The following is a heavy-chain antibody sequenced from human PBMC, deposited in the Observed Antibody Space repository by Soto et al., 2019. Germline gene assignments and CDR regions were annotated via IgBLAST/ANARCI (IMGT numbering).Heavy chain of an antibody. J-gene: IGHJ4*02. D-gene: IGHD6-13*01. CDR2: TYYGSKWYN. V-gene: IGHV6-1*01. CDR3: ARDRSPRSSSWYDY. Sequence: SQTLSLTCVISGDSVSRNSAAWNWIRQSPSRGLEWLGRTYYGSKWYNDYAVSVKGRITINPDTSKNQFSLHLHSVTPEDTAVYYCARDRSPRSSSWYDYWGQGALVTVSS. CDR1: GDSVSRNSAA.